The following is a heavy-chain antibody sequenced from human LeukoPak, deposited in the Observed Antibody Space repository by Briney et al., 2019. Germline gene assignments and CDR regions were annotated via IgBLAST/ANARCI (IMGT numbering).Heavy chain of an antibody. CDR2: INPNSGGT. V-gene: IGHV1-2*06. Sequence: GAPVKVSCKASGYTFTGYYMHWVRQAPGQGLEWMGRINPNSGGTNYAQKFQGRVTMTRDTSISTAYMELSRLRSDDTAVYYCARSDTAMGFDYWGQGTLVTVSS. CDR1: GYTFTGYY. CDR3: ARSDTAMGFDY. D-gene: IGHD5-18*01. J-gene: IGHJ4*02.